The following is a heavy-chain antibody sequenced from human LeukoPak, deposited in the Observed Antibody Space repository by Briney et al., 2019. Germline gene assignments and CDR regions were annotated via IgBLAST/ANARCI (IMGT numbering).Heavy chain of an antibody. CDR3: ARDQIGWSTLGMDV. D-gene: IGHD6-19*01. CDR2: IYSGGST. J-gene: IGHJ6*02. V-gene: IGHV3-66*01. Sequence: GGSLRLSCAASGFTVSSNHMSWVRQAPGKGLEWVSVIYSGGSTYYADSVKGRFTISRDNSKNTLYLQMNSLRAEDTAVYYCARDQIGWSTLGMDVWGQGTTVTVSS. CDR1: GFTVSSNH.